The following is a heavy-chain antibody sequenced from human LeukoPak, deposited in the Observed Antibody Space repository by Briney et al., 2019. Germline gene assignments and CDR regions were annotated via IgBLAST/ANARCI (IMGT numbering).Heavy chain of an antibody. D-gene: IGHD2-15*01. J-gene: IGHJ4*02. Sequence: AGGSLSLSCSASGFTFSSYAMHWVRQAPGKGLQYVSGISTNGGRTYYADSVKDRFTISRDNSKNTLYLQMSSLRVEDTAVYFCPLPTLGYWGQGTLVTVSS. CDR3: PLPTLGY. V-gene: IGHV3-64D*08. CDR1: GFTFSSYA. CDR2: ISTNGGRT.